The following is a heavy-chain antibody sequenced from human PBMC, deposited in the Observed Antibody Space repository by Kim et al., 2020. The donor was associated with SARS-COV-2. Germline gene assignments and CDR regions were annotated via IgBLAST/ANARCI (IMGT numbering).Heavy chain of an antibody. CDR1: GFTFSSYS. J-gene: IGHJ4*02. V-gene: IGHV3-21*01. CDR2: ISSSSSYI. D-gene: IGHD3-22*01. Sequence: GGSLRLSCAASGFTFSSYSMNWVRQAPGKGLEWVSSISSSSSYIYYADSVKGRFTISRDNAKNSLYLQMNSLRAEDTAVYYCAREDPNYYDSTPPDYWGQGTLVTVSS. CDR3: AREDPNYYDSTPPDY.